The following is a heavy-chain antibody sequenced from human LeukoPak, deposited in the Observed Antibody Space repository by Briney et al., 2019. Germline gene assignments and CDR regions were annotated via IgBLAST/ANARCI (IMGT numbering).Heavy chain of an antibody. D-gene: IGHD1-26*01. Sequence: GRSLRLSCAASGFTSSSYGIHCVRQAPGKGLEWVAVIWYDGSNKYYADSVKGRFTISRDNSKNTLYLQMNSLRVEDTAVYYCAREGSPYSGSFYDYWGQGTLVTVSS. CDR3: AREGSPYSGSFYDY. CDR2: IWYDGSNK. CDR1: GFTSSSYG. V-gene: IGHV3-33*01. J-gene: IGHJ4*02.